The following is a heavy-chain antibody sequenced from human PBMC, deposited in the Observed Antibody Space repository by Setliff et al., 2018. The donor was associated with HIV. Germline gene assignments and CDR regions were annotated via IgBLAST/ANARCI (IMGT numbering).Heavy chain of an antibody. J-gene: IGHJ4*02. Sequence: SGPTLVNPTQTLTLTCTFSGFSLSTSGLCVGWIRQPPGKALEWLARIDWDDDKSYSTSLKRRLTISKDTSKSQVVLTMTNMDPVDTATYYCARIREPYDFWSGSLVYFDYWGQGTLVTVSS. CDR3: ARIREPYDFWSGSLVYFDY. CDR2: IDWDDDK. CDR1: GFSLSTSGLC. V-gene: IGHV2-70*11. D-gene: IGHD3-3*01.